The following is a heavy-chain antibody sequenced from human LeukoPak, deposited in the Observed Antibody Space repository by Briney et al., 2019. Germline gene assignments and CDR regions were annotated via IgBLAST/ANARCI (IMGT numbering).Heavy chain of an antibody. V-gene: IGHV4-30-4*01. Sequence: SQTLSLTCTVSGGSISSGDYYWSWIRQPPGKGLVWFWYIYYSGSTYYNPSLKSRVTISVDTSKNQFSLKLSSVTAADTAVYYCSRGYSYGAPTFDYWGQGTLVTVSS. CDR1: GGSISSGDYY. J-gene: IGHJ4*02. D-gene: IGHD5-18*01. CDR3: SRGYSYGAPTFDY. CDR2: IYYSGST.